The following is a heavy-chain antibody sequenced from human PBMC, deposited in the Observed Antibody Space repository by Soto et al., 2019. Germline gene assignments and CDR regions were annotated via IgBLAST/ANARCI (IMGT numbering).Heavy chain of an antibody. Sequence: PSETLSLTCTVSGGSISSYYWSWIRQPPGKGLEWIGYIYYSGSTNYNPSLKSRVTISVDTSKNQFSLKLSSVTAAYTAVYYCARQVVVAGRLNWFDPWGQGTLVTVSS. V-gene: IGHV4-59*01. CDR1: GGSISSYY. CDR3: ARQVVVAGRLNWFDP. J-gene: IGHJ5*02. CDR2: IYYSGST. D-gene: IGHD2-15*01.